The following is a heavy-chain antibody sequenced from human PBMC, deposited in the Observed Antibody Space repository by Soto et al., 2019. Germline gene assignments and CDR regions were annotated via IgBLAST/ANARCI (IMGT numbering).Heavy chain of an antibody. CDR1: GFTFSSYG. V-gene: IGHV3-33*01. D-gene: IGHD3-22*01. Sequence: GGSLRLSCAASGFTFSSYGMHWVRQAPGKGLEWVAVIWYDGSNKYYADSVKGRFTISRDNSKNTLYLQMNSLRAEDTAVYYCARDPLYYDSSGYNYGMDVWGQGTTVTVSS. CDR2: IWYDGSNK. J-gene: IGHJ6*02. CDR3: ARDPLYYDSSGYNYGMDV.